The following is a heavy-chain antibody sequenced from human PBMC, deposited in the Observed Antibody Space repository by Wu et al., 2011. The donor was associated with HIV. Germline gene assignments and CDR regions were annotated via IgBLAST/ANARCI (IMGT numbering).Heavy chain of an antibody. V-gene: IGHV1-18*01. Sequence: QVQLVQSGAEVRKTRGASVKVSCKASGYTFIGHGISVVRQAPGQGLEWMGWISPYNGDTNYAQKLQGRVTMTTDTSTNTVYMELRSLRSDDTAVYYCARNKKGVSGSYQMDYWGQGTLVTVSS. J-gene: IGHJ4*02. CDR1: GYTFIGHG. CDR3: ARNKKGVSGSYQMDY. D-gene: IGHD3-16*02. CDR2: ISPYNGDT.